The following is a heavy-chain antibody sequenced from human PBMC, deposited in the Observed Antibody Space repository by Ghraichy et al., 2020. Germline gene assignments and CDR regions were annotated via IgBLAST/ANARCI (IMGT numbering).Heavy chain of an antibody. CDR1: GDSVSSSSAA. CDR3: TRGRDGYIDY. D-gene: IGHD5-24*01. V-gene: IGHV6-1*01. J-gene: IGHJ4*02. CDR2: TYYRSKWYN. Sequence: SQTLSLTCGISGDSVSSSSAAWSWIRQSPSRGLEWLGRTYYRSKWYNDYAVSVKSRIIISPDTSKNQFSLQLNSVTPEDTAVYYCTRGRDGYIDYWGQGTLVTVSS.